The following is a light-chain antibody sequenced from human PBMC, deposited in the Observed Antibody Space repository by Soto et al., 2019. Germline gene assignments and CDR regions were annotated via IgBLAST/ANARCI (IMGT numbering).Light chain of an antibody. J-gene: IGLJ3*02. V-gene: IGLV1-44*01. CDR3: AAWDDSRNWV. CDR2: RNH. Sequence: QSVLTQPPSASGTPGQTVTIYCSGSSSNIGSNSAYWYQQIPGTAPKLIIYRNHQRPSGVPDRFSGSKSGTSASLTISGLQSEDEADYHCAAWDDSRNWVFGGGTKVTVL. CDR1: SSNIGSNS.